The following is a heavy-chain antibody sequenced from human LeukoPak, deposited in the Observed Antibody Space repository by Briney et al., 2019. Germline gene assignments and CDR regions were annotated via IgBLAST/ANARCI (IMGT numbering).Heavy chain of an antibody. CDR2: ISGSGGST. D-gene: IGHD1-20*01. Sequence: GGSLRLSCAASGFTFSSYAMSWVRQAPGKGLEWVSAISGSGGSTYYADSVKGRFTISRDNAKNSLYLQMDSLRAEDTAVYYCARDNWNDGSDAFDIWGQGTMVTVSS. J-gene: IGHJ3*02. CDR3: ARDNWNDGSDAFDI. CDR1: GFTFSSYA. V-gene: IGHV3-23*01.